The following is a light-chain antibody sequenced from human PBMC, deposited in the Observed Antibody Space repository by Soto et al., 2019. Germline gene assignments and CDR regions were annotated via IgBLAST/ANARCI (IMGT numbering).Light chain of an antibody. CDR2: GAS. Sequence: EIVLTQSPGTLSLSPGERATLSCGASQSISSSNLAWYQQKPGRAPRLLLYGASNRAAGIPDRFSGSGSGTDFTLTISRLEAEDFVMYYCHQYGRTPDWDRWTFGQGTKV. CDR3: HQYGRTPDWDRWT. V-gene: IGKV3-20*01. CDR1: QSISSSN. J-gene: IGKJ1*01.